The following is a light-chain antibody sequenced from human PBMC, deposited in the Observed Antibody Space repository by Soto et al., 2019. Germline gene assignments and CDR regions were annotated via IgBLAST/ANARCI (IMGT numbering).Light chain of an antibody. Sequence: DIQMTQSPSTLSASVGDRVTITCRASQSISSWLAWYQQKPGKAPKLLIYKASSLQSGVPSRFSGSGSGTEFTLTISSLQPDDFALYYCQQCNSYPWTFGQGTKVEIK. CDR2: KAS. V-gene: IGKV1-5*03. CDR3: QQCNSYPWT. CDR1: QSISSW. J-gene: IGKJ1*01.